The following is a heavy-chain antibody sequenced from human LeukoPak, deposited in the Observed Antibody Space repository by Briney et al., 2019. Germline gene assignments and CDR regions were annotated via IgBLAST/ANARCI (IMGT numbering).Heavy chain of an antibody. CDR3: ATGYTSGTRIDY. D-gene: IGHD6-19*01. CDR1: GFTFNSFG. Sequence: PGRSLRLSCAASGFTFNSFGMFWFRQAPGKGLEWVSAISSSSSDIYYTDSVKGRFTISRDNANNFLYLQVSSLRAEDTAVYYCATGYTSGTRIDYWGQGTLVSVSS. V-gene: IGHV3-21*01. CDR2: ISSSSSDI. J-gene: IGHJ4*02.